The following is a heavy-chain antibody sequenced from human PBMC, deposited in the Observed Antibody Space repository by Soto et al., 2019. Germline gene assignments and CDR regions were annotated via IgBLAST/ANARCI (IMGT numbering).Heavy chain of an antibody. Sequence: WGALIVACSASGFTFSIYDMHWVRQGTGKGLEWVSAIGTTGDTYYAGSVKGRFTISRENAKNSLYLQMNSLRAGDTAIYFCARAIGPTLFDYWGQGTLVTVSS. CDR2: IGTTGDT. CDR3: ARAIGPTLFDY. V-gene: IGHV3-13*04. J-gene: IGHJ4*02. D-gene: IGHD3-22*01. CDR1: GFTFSIYD.